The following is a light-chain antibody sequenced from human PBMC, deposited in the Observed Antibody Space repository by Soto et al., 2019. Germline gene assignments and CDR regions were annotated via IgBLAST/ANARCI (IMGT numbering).Light chain of an antibody. CDR1: SSDVGGYNY. V-gene: IGLV2-8*01. CDR3: SSYACSSNV. J-gene: IGLJ1*01. Sequence: QSVLTQPPSASGSPGQSVAISCTGTSSDVGGYNYVSWYQQHPGKAPKLMIYEVNKRPSGVPDRFSGSKSGNTASLTVSGLQAEDEDDYYCSSYACSSNVFGTGTKVTVL. CDR2: EVN.